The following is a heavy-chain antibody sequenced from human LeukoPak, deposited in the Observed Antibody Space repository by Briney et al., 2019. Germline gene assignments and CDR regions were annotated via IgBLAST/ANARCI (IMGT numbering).Heavy chain of an antibody. CDR2: INSDGSST. Sequence: GGSLRLSCAASGFTFSSYWMHWVRQAPGKGLVWVSRINSDGSSTSYADSVKGRFTISRDNAKNSLYLQMNSLRAEDTAVYYCARESYNWNYRTSLTYYYYMDVWGKGTTVTVSS. J-gene: IGHJ6*03. V-gene: IGHV3-74*01. D-gene: IGHD1-7*01. CDR1: GFTFSSYW. CDR3: ARESYNWNYRTSLTYYYYMDV.